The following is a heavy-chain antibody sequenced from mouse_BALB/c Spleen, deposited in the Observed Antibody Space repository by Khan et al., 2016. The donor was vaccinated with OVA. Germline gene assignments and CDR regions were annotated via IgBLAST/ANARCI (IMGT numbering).Heavy chain of an antibody. V-gene: IGHV1-7*01. CDR2: INPSTGYT. D-gene: IGHD1-1*01. Sequence: VQLQESGAELAKPGASVKMSCKASGYTFINYWILWVKQGPGQGLEWIGYINPSTGYTEYNQNFKDKATLTADKSSSTAYMQLSSLTSEDSAVYYCARRGLRWDFDYWGQGTTLTVSS. J-gene: IGHJ2*01. CDR3: ARRGLRWDFDY. CDR1: GYTFINYW.